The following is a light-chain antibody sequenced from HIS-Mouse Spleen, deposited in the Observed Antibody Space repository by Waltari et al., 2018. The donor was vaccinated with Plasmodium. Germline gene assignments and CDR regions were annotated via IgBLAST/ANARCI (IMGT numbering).Light chain of an antibody. CDR2: GAS. CDR3: QQYNNWSFT. J-gene: IGKJ3*01. Sequence: EIVMTQSSATLSVSPGERATLPCRASKSVSSNVAWYQQKPGQAPRLLIYGASTRATGIPARFSGSGSGTEFTLTISSLQSEDFAVYYCQQYNNWSFTFGPGTKVDIK. CDR1: KSVSSN. V-gene: IGKV3-15*01.